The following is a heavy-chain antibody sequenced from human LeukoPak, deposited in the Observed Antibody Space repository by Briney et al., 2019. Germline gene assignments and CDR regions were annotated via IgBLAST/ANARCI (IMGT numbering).Heavy chain of an antibody. D-gene: IGHD1-26*01. J-gene: IGHJ6*02. CDR2: ISGSGGST. CDR1: GFTFSSYS. V-gene: IGHV3-23*01. CDR3: AKNQVGATTFDYYYYYGMDV. Sequence: PGGSLRLSCTASGFTFSSYSMSWVRQAPGKGLEGVSAISGSGGSTYYAASVKGRFTISRDNSKNTLYLQMNSLRAEDTAVYYCAKNQVGATTFDYYYYYGMDVWGQGTTVTVSS.